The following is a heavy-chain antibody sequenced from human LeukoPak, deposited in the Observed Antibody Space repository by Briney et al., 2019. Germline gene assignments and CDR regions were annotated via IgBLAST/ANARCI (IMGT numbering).Heavy chain of an antibody. CDR2: IYYSGST. V-gene: IGHV4-59*01. J-gene: IGHJ6*02. D-gene: IGHD3-10*01. CDR1: GGSISSYY. Sequence: PSETLSLTCTVSGGSISSYYWSWIRQPPAKGLEWIGYIYYSGSTNYNPSLKSRVTISVDTSKNQFSLKLSSVTAADTAVYYCARASHYYGSGSYSPEYYYGMDVWGQGTTVTVSS. CDR3: ARASHYYGSGSYSPEYYYGMDV.